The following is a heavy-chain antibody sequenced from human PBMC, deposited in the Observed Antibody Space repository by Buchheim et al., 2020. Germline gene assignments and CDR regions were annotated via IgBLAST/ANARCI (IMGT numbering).Heavy chain of an antibody. CDR3: ARVVRRWLQSIFDY. J-gene: IGHJ4*02. CDR2: INHSGST. CDR1: GGSFSGYY. V-gene: IGHV4-34*01. Sequence: QVQLQQWGAGLLKPSETLSLACAVYGGSFSGYYWSWIRQPPGKGLEWIGEINHSGSTNYNPSLKSRVTISVDTSKNQFSLKLSSVTAADTAVYYCARVVRRWLQSIFDYWGQGTL. D-gene: IGHD5-24*01.